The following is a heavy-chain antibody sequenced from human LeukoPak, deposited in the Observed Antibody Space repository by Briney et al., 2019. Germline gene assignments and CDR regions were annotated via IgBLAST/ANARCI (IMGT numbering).Heavy chain of an antibody. V-gene: IGHV1-69*05. CDR1: VGTFSSYA. CDR3: VVEMATIRYY. J-gene: IGHJ4*02. D-gene: IGHD5-24*01. CDR2: IIPIFGTA. Sequence: SVKVSCKASVGTFSSYAISWVRQAPGQGLEWMGRIIPIFGTANYAQKFQGRVTITTDESTSTAYMELSSLRSEDTAVYYCVVEMATIRYYWGQGTLVTVSS.